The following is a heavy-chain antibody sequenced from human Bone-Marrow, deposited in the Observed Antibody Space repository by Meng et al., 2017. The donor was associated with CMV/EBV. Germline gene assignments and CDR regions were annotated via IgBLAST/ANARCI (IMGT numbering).Heavy chain of an antibody. CDR2: IYYSGST. J-gene: IGHJ6*02. D-gene: IGHD6-13*01. Sequence: SEPLSLTCTVSGGSISSYYFNWIRQPPGKGLEWIGYIYYSGSTSYNPSLQSRVTISVDTSKNQFSLKLSSVTAADTAVYYCARDSPGSQAAAGLTDYGMDVWGQGTTVTVSS. V-gene: IGHV4-59*01. CDR3: ARDSPGSQAAAGLTDYGMDV. CDR1: GGSISSYY.